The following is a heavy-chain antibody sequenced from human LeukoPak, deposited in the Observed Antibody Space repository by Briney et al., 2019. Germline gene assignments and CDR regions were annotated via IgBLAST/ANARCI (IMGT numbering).Heavy chain of an antibody. D-gene: IGHD3-22*01. CDR3: ASSDHYDSSGFGLDAFDI. Sequence: SETLSLTCTVSGGSISSYYWSWIRQPPGKELEWIGYIYNSGSTNYNPSLKSRVTISLDTSKNQFSLRLSSVTAADTAVYYCASSDHYDSSGFGLDAFDIWGQGTMVTVSS. CDR1: GGSISSYY. CDR2: IYNSGST. V-gene: IGHV4-59*08. J-gene: IGHJ3*02.